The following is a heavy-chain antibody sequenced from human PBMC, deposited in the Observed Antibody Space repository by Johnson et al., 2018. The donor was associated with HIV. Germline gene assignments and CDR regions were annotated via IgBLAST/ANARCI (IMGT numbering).Heavy chain of an antibody. CDR3: ARDGNVCMPEYRTNWQEKGGPFRMHSFDI. Sequence: QVQLVDSGGGVVQPGRSLRLSCVTSGFTFSNYAMHWVRQAPGKGLEWVALMSYDGSFKYYPDSVKCRFSTSGANSNTTVYLQMNSLRIEDTAVYYCARDGNVCMPEYRTNWQEKGGPFRMHSFDICGQGTIVTFSS. D-gene: IGHD1-1*01. V-gene: IGHV3-30*04. J-gene: IGHJ3*02. CDR1: GFTFSNYA. CDR2: MSYDGSFK.